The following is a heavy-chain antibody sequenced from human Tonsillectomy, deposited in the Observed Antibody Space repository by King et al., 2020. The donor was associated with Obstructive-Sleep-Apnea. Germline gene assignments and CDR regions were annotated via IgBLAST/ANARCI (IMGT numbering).Heavy chain of an antibody. CDR3: ARHRGVEDYGGYGDYFDY. CDR1: GGSINNYY. D-gene: IGHD5-12*01. J-gene: IGHJ4*02. CDR2: MYYSGNT. V-gene: IGHV4-59*08. Sequence: QLQESGPGLVKPSETLSLTCSVSGGSINNYYWSWIRQPPGKGLEWIGYMYYSGNTNFNPSLKSRVTISADTSKIQFSLRLSSVTAADPAVYFCARHRGVEDYGGYGDYFDYWGQGTLVTVSS.